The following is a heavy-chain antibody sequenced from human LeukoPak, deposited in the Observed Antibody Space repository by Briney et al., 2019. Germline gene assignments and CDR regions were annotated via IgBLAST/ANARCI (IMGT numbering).Heavy chain of an antibody. CDR1: GFSFSNAW. Sequence: AGSLRLSCAASGFSFSNAWMDWVRQAPGKGLEWVGRIKSNTDGGATNLPAPVKDRFTISRDDSRDTLYLQMDSLIAEDTAVYYCARGFHFYASGSYSGAFDYWGQGTLVTLSS. CDR2: IKSNTDGGAT. D-gene: IGHD3-10*01. J-gene: IGHJ4*02. CDR3: ARGFHFYASGSYSGAFDY. V-gene: IGHV3-15*01.